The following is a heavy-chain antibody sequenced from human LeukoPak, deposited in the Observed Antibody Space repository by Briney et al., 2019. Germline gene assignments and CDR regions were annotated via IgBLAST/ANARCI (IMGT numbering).Heavy chain of an antibody. CDR3: ARAITITMITRFDP. V-gene: IGHV4-39*01. CDR1: GGSISSSSYY. CDR2: IYYSGST. Sequence: SETLSLTCTVSGGSISSSSYYWGWIRQPPGKGLEWIGSIYYSGSTYYNPSLKSRVTISVDTSKNQFSLKLSSVTAADTAVYYCARAITITMITRFDPWGQGTLVTVSS. D-gene: IGHD3-22*01. J-gene: IGHJ5*02.